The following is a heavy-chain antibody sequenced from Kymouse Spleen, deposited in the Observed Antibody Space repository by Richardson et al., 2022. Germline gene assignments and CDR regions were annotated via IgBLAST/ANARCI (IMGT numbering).Heavy chain of an antibody. CDR3: AREVGVYYYYYGMDV. D-gene: IGHD3-16*02. V-gene: IGHV4-34*01. CDR1: GGSFSGYY. J-gene: IGHJ6*02. CDR2: INHSGST. Sequence: QVQLQQWGAGLLKPSETLSLTCAVYGGSFSGYYWSWIRQPPGKGLEWIGEINHSGSTNYNPSLKSRVTISVDTSKNQFSLKLSSVTAADTAVYYCAREVGVYYYYYGMDVWGQGTTVTVSS.